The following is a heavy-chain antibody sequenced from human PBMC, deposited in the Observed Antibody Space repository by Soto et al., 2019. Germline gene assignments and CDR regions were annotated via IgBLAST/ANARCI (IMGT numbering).Heavy chain of an antibody. CDR3: ARERAVDPTFFDY. V-gene: IGHV4-61*01. J-gene: IGHJ4*02. D-gene: IGHD3-16*01. CDR2: IYYSGTT. Sequence: SETLSLTCTVSGGSVSSGSYYWSWIRQPPGKGLEGIGYIYYSGTTHYNPSLKSRVTISVDTSKKQFSLKLTSVTAADTAVYYCARERAVDPTFFDYWGRGTLVTVSS. CDR1: GGSVSSGSYY.